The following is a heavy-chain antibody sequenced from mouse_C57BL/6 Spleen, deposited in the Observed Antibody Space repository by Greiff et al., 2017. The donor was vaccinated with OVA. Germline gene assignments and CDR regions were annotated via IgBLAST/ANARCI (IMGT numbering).Heavy chain of an antibody. Sequence: QVHVKQPGAELVKPGASVKLSCKASGYTFTSYWLHWVKQRPGQGLEWIGMIHPNSGSTNYNEKFQSKATLTVDKSSSTAYMQLSSLTSEDSAVYYCAREGYYGSRPYFDYWGQGTTLTVSS. CDR1: GYTFTSYW. CDR3: AREGYYGSRPYFDY. CDR2: IHPNSGST. V-gene: IGHV1-64*01. D-gene: IGHD1-1*01. J-gene: IGHJ2*01.